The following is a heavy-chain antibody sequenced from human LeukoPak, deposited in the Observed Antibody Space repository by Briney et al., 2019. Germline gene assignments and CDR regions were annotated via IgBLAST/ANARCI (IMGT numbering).Heavy chain of an antibody. J-gene: IGHJ6*03. D-gene: IGHD2-15*01. CDR1: GYTFTGYY. V-gene: IGHV1-2*02. CDR3: ARDRGVDYCSGGSCSHYYYYMDV. CDR2: INPNSGGT. Sequence: ASVKVSCKASGYTFTGYYMHWVRQDPGQGLEWMGWINPNSGGTNYAQTFQGRVTMTRDTSISTAYMELSRLRSDDTAVYYCARDRGVDYCSGGSCSHYYYYMDVWGKGTTVTISS.